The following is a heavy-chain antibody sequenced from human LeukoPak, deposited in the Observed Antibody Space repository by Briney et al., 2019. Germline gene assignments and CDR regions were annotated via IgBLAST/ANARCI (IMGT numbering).Heavy chain of an antibody. CDR2: ISAYNGNT. CDR3: ARDGWELGSYYYYMDV. CDR1: GYTFTSYG. V-gene: IGHV1-18*01. J-gene: IGHJ6*03. D-gene: IGHD1-26*01. Sequence: AASVKVSCKASGYTFTSYGISWVRQAPGQGLEWMGWISAYNGNTNYAQKLQGRVTMTTDTSTSTAYMELRSLRSDDTAVYYCARDGWELGSYYYYMDVWGKGTTVTISS.